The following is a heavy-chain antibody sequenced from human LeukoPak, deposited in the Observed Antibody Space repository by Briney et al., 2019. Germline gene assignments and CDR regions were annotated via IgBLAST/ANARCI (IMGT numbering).Heavy chain of an antibody. V-gene: IGHV3-30-3*01. CDR2: ISYDGSNK. J-gene: IGHJ4*02. Sequence: GGSLRLSCAASGFTFSSYAMHWVRQAPGEGLEWVAVISYDGSNKYYADSVKGRFTISRDNSKNTLYLQMNSLRAEDTAVYYCAREASYGPFDYWGQGTLVTVSS. D-gene: IGHD5-18*01. CDR3: AREASYGPFDY. CDR1: GFTFSSYA.